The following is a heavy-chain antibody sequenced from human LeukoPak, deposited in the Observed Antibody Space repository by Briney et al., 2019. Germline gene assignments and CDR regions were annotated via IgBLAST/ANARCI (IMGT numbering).Heavy chain of an antibody. CDR1: GFTFSSYG. Sequence: GGSLRLSCAASGFTFSSYGMHWVRQAPGKGLEWVAVIWYDGSNKYYADSVKGRFTISRDNSKNTLYLQMNSLRAEDTAVYYCAKESDTFDIWGQGTMVTVSS. J-gene: IGHJ3*02. V-gene: IGHV3-30*02. CDR3: AKESDTFDI. CDR2: IWYDGSNK. D-gene: IGHD2-21*02.